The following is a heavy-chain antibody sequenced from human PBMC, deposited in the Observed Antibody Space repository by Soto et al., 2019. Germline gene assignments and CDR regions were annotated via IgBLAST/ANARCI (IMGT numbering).Heavy chain of an antibody. CDR3: AKEVYCGGASCSWSEGLDY. D-gene: IGHD2-15*01. V-gene: IGHV3-30*18. J-gene: IGHJ4*02. CDR2: ISYEGSHT. CDR1: GFIFSSYG. Sequence: QVQLVESGGGVVQPGRSLRLSCAASGFIFSSYGMHWVRQAPGKGLEWVAVISYEGSHTYYADSVKGRFTITRDNSKNTLYLQMNSLRPEDTAVYYCAKEVYCGGASCSWSEGLDYWGQGTLLTVSS.